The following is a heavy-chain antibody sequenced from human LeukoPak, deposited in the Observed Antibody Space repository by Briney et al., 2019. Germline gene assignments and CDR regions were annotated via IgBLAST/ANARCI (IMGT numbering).Heavy chain of an antibody. CDR3: ARGGPVLATWLDP. Sequence: ASVKVSCKASGYTFTGYYLHWVGQAPGQGLEWMGWINPNGGATNSAQKFQDRVTMTTDTSTRTTYMEVRRLRSDDTAVYYCARGGPVLATWLDPWGQGPLVTLSP. D-gene: IGHD3-3*01. CDR2: INPNGGAT. J-gene: IGHJ5*02. V-gene: IGHV1-2*02. CDR1: GYTFTGYY.